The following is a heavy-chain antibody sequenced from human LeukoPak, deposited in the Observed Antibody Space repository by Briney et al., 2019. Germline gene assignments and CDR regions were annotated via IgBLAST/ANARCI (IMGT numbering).Heavy chain of an antibody. CDR2: ISTYNGNT. Sequence: ASVKVSCKASGYTFTTYGISWVRQAPGQGLEWMGWISTYNGNTNYAQKFQGRVTMTTDTSTNTAYMELRSLRSDDTAVYYCARYQYANYDTLDYWGQGTLVTVSS. CDR3: ARYQYANYDTLDY. CDR1: GYTFTTYG. J-gene: IGHJ4*02. V-gene: IGHV1-18*01. D-gene: IGHD3-22*01.